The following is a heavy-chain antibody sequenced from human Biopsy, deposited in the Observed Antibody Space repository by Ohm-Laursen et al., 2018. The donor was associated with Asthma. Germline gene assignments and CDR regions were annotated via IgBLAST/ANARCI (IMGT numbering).Heavy chain of an antibody. J-gene: IGHJ2*01. CDR3: ARAVSSSSYWYFDL. D-gene: IGHD6-6*01. CDR2: IYYSGRT. CDR1: GDAMSTSGSY. Sequence: VTLSLTCIVSGDAMSTSGSYWGWIRQSPGKGLEWIGSIYYSGRTYYNPSLGSRVTISADTSKNHFSLKVTSVTAADTAVYYCARAVSSSSYWYFDLWGRGDLVTVSS. V-gene: IGHV4-39*02.